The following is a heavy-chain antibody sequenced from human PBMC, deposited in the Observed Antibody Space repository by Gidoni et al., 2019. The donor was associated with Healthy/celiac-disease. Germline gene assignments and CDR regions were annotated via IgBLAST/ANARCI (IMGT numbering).Heavy chain of an antibody. V-gene: IGHV1-69*01. Sequence: QVQLVQSGAEVKKPGSSVKVSCKASGGTFSSYAISWVRQAPGQGLEWMGGIIPIFGTANYAQKVQGRVKITAEESTSTAYMELSRLRSEDTAVYYCARSDRIQLWLCYFDYWGQGTLVTVSS. CDR3: ARSDRIQLWLCYFDY. J-gene: IGHJ4*02. CDR2: IIPIFGTA. D-gene: IGHD5-18*01. CDR1: GGTFSSYA.